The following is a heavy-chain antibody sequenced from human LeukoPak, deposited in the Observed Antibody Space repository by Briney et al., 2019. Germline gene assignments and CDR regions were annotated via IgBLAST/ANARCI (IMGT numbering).Heavy chain of an antibody. CDR2: INRDGSQK. V-gene: IGHV3-7*01. CDR3: ARERPSTRSAFDS. Sequence: GGSLRLSCAASGFSLSGYWMTWVRQAPGKGLEWVANINRDGSQKNHVDSVQGRFTISRDNAKNSLSLQMNSLRAEDTAVYYCARERPSTRSAFDSWGQGTLVTVSS. CDR1: GFSLSGYW. J-gene: IGHJ4*02. D-gene: IGHD2-2*01.